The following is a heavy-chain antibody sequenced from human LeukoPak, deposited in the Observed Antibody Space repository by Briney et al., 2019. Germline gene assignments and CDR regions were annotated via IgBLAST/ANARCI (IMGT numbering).Heavy chain of an antibody. D-gene: IGHD4-11*01. CDR1: GYTFTSYY. CDR3: ARATNWRLQSSSHFDY. J-gene: IGHJ4*02. Sequence: ASVKVSCKASGYTFTSYYMHWVRQAPGQGPEWMGWINPNSGGTNYAQKFQDRVTMTTDTPISTAYMELSRLSSDDTAVYFCARATNWRLQSSSHFDYWGQGTLVTVSS. CDR2: INPNSGGT. V-gene: IGHV1-2*02.